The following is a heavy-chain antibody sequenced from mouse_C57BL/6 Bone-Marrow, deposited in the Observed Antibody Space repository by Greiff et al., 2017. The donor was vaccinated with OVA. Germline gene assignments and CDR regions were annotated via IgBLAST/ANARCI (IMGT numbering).Heavy chain of an antibody. Sequence: EVKLQESGPELVKPGASVKIPCKASGYTFTDYNMDWVKQSHGKSLEWIGDINPNNGGTIYNQKFKGKATLTVDKSSSTAYMELRSLTSEDTAVYYCARSSDYGSSPHYYAMDYWGQGTSVTVSS. D-gene: IGHD1-1*01. J-gene: IGHJ4*01. CDR1: GYTFTDYN. CDR2: INPNNGGT. V-gene: IGHV1-18*01. CDR3: ARSSDYGSSPHYYAMDY.